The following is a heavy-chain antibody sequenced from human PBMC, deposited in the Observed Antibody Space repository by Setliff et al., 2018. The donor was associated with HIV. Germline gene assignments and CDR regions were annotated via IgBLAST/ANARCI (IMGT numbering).Heavy chain of an antibody. CDR2: VSGGGDST. CDR1: GFTFSSYS. Sequence: GGSLRLSCAASGFTFSSYSMNWVRQAPGKGLEWVSGVSGGGDSTYYADSVKGRFTISRDNSKNTLYLQINSLRAEDTAVYYCAKDQGGKLWDYYYYMDVWGKGTTVTVSS. J-gene: IGHJ6*03. V-gene: IGHV3-23*01. D-gene: IGHD5-18*01. CDR3: AKDQGGKLWDYYYYMDV.